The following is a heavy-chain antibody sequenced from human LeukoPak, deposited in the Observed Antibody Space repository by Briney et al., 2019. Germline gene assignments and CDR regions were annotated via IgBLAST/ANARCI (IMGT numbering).Heavy chain of an antibody. CDR2: IYSGGST. V-gene: IGHV3-53*01. D-gene: IGHD7-27*01. J-gene: IGHJ4*02. Sequence: GGSLRLSCAASGFTVRSHSMSWVRQAPGKGLEWVSDIYSGGSTYYADSVKGRFTISRDNSNNTLYLQMNSLRAEDTAVYYCARDLGYWGQGTLVTVSS. CDR1: GFTVRSHS. CDR3: ARDLGY.